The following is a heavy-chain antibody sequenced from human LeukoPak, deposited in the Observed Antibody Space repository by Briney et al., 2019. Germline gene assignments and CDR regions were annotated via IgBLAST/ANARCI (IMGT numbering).Heavy chain of an antibody. J-gene: IGHJ4*02. Sequence: SVKDSCKASGGTFSSYAISGVRQAPGQGLEWMGGIIPIFGTANYAQKFQGRVTITAEESTSTAYMELSSLRSEDTAVYYCARSKSPEYYYDSSGYSHSFDYWGQGTLVTVSS. V-gene: IGHV1-69*13. CDR1: GGTFSSYA. CDR2: IIPIFGTA. D-gene: IGHD3-22*01. CDR3: ARSKSPEYYYDSSGYSHSFDY.